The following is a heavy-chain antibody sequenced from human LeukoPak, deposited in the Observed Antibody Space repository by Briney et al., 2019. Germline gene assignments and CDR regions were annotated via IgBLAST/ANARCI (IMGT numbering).Heavy chain of an antibody. D-gene: IGHD1-26*01. V-gene: IGHV3-74*03. J-gene: IGHJ4*02. CDR1: GFTLNHYW. CDR2: LKTDGATT. CDR3: ARDGSGTSPFDY. Sequence: GGSLRLSCTASGFTLNHYWMHWVRQAPGKGPVWVSLLKTDGATTTYADFVKGRFTISRDDARNTLFLEMNSLRVEDTAVYYCARDGSGTSPFDYWGQGTLVTVSS.